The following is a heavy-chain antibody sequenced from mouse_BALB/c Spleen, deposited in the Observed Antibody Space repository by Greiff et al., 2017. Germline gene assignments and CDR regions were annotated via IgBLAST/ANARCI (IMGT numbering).Heavy chain of an antibody. CDR2: IGAGGST. Sequence: VKLVESGPGLVAPSQTLSITCTVSGFSLTGYGVHWVRQPPGKGLEWLGVIGAGGSTNYNSALMPRLTIIKDNSTSQASLTMNSLQTDDTAMYYCAREYAAMDYWGQGTSVTVSS. CDR3: AREYAAMDY. D-gene: IGHD2-10*02. V-gene: IGHV2-9*02. J-gene: IGHJ4*01. CDR1: GFSLTGYG.